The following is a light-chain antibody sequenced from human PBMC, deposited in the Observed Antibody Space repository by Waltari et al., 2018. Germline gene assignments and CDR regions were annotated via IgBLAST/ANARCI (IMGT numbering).Light chain of an antibody. CDR3: QSADSSGSVV. Sequence: SFELTQPPSLSVSPGQTARITCSGDALSKQYAHWHQQRPGLAPILVIYKDSERPSGIPGRCSGSRSGTTVTLASSGGQAEDEADYYCQSADSSGSVVFGGGTKLTVL. J-gene: IGLJ2*01. CDR1: ALSKQY. V-gene: IGLV3-25*03. CDR2: KDS.